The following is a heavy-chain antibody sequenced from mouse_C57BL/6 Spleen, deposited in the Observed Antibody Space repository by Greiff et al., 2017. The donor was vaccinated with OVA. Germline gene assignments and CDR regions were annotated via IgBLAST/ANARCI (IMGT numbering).Heavy chain of an antibody. Sequence: EVMLVESGGGLVKPGGSLKLSCAASGFTFSSYAMSWVRQTPEKRLEWVATISDGGSYTYYPDNVKGRFTISRDNAKNNLYLQMSHLKSEDTAMYYCARLAQDYWGQGTTLTVSS. D-gene: IGHD6-1*01. J-gene: IGHJ2*01. CDR3: ARLAQDY. CDR1: GFTFSSYA. V-gene: IGHV5-4*03. CDR2: ISDGGSYT.